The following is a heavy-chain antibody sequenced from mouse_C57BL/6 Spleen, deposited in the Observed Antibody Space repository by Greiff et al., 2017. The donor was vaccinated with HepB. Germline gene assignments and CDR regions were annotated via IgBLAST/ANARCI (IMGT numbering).Heavy chain of an antibody. D-gene: IGHD2-4*01. CDR1: GYTFTSYW. J-gene: IGHJ3*01. CDR3: ARIYDYRETWFAY. V-gene: IGHV1-64*01. Sequence: QVQLQQPGAELVKPGASVKLSCKASGYTFTSYWMHWVKQRPGQGLEWIGMIHPNSGNTNYNEKFKSKATLTVDKSSSTAYMQLSSLTSEDYAVYYCARIYDYRETWFAYWGQGTLVTVSA. CDR2: IHPNSGNT.